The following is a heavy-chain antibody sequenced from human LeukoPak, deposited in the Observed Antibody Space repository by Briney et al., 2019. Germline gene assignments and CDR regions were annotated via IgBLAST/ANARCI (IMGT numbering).Heavy chain of an antibody. CDR2: IHYSGST. J-gene: IGHJ4*02. Sequence: SETLSLTCTVSGGSISSYYWSWIRQPPGKGLGWIGYIHYSGSTNYNPSLKSRVTISVDTSKNQFSLKLSSVTAADTAVYYCARDRIPGDYWGQGTLVTVSS. CDR1: GGSISSYY. CDR3: ARDRIPGDY. V-gene: IGHV4-59*01. D-gene: IGHD1-1*01.